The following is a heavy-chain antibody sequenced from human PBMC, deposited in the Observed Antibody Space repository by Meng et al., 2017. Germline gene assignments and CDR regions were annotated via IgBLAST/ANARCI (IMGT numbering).Heavy chain of an antibody. Sequence: VQLVEAGGGGVQHGRSLRRACAASGFTFSSYGMHWVRQAPGKGLEWVAVIWYDGSNKYYADSVKGRFTISRDNSKNTLYLQMNSLRAEDTAVYYCARSISDTAMAPTSWGQGTLVTVSS. CDR1: GFTFSSYG. V-gene: IGHV3-33*01. CDR3: ARSISDTAMAPTS. CDR2: IWYDGSNK. J-gene: IGHJ5*02. D-gene: IGHD5-18*01.